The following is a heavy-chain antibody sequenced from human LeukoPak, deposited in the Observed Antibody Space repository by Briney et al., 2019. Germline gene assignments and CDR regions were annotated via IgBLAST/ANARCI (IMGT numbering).Heavy chain of an antibody. V-gene: IGHV4-34*01. CDR1: GRSFRRYY. CDR3: ARVGHIVATILPDY. J-gene: IGHJ4*02. D-gene: IGHD5-12*01. CDR2: INHSGST. Sequence: SETLSLTCAVYGRSFRRYYWLWLRQPPGKGLEWIREINHSGSTNYNPSLKSRFPISVDTSQNQFSLKLSSVTAADTAVNYCARVGHIVATILPDYWGQGTLVTVSS.